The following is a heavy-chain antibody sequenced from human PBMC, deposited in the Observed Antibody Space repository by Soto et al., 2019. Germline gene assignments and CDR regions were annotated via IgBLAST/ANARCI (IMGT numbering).Heavy chain of an antibody. Sequence: QVQLVQSGAEVKKPGSSVKVSCKASGGTFSSYAISWVRQAPGQGLEWMGGIIPIFGTANYEQKFQGRVTITADESTSTAYMELSSLRSEDTAVYYCARRDSSSSPRWFDPWGQGTLVTVSS. CDR2: IIPIFGTA. J-gene: IGHJ5*02. CDR3: ARRDSSSSPRWFDP. CDR1: GGTFSSYA. D-gene: IGHD6-6*01. V-gene: IGHV1-69*01.